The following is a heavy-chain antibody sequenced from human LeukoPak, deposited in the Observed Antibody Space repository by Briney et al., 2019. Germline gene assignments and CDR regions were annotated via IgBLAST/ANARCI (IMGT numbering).Heavy chain of an antibody. V-gene: IGHV3-9*01. D-gene: IGHD5-18*01. CDR2: IGWNGGTI. Sequence: GGSLRLSCAASGFTFEDYAMHWVRQAAGKGLEWVSGIGWNGGTIGYTDSVKGRFTISRDNAKNFLYLRMNSLRVEDTALYYCAKVYSHGPVGDYLDYWGQGTLVTVSS. CDR1: GFTFEDYA. J-gene: IGHJ4*02. CDR3: AKVYSHGPVGDYLDY.